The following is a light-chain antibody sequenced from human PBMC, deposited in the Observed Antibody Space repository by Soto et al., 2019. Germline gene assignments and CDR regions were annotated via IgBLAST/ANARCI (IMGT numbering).Light chain of an antibody. V-gene: IGKV3-11*01. CDR2: GAS. Sequence: EIVLTQSPATLSLSPGERATLSCRASQTITTYLAWYQQKPGQPPRLLIYGASNRASGIPARFSGSGSGTDFTLTISNLEPGDFAVYYCQQRSNWPANFGQGTRLEIK. CDR1: QTITTY. J-gene: IGKJ5*01. CDR3: QQRSNWPAN.